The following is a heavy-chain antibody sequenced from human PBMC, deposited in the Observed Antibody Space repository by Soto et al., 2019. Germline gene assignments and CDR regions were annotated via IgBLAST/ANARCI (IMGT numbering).Heavy chain of an antibody. V-gene: IGHV1-69*01. Sequence: QVQLVQSGAEVKKPGSSVKVSCKASGGNFSSYAISWVRQAPGQGLEWMGGIIPIFGTANYAQKFQGRVTITADESTSTAYMELSSLRSEDTAVYYCARGPHYDFWSGYNPTDYWGQGTLVTVSS. J-gene: IGHJ4*02. CDR3: ARGPHYDFWSGYNPTDY. D-gene: IGHD3-3*01. CDR1: GGNFSSYA. CDR2: IIPIFGTA.